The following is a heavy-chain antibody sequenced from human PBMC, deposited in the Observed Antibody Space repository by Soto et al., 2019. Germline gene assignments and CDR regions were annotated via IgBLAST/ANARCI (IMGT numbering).Heavy chain of an antibody. J-gene: IGHJ5*02. V-gene: IGHV3-7*01. CDR1: GFTFSSYW. CDR3: ARSTAARLNWFDP. Sequence: PGGSLRLSCAAPGFTFSSYWMSWVRQAPGKGLEWVANIKQDGSEKYYVDSVKGRFTISRDNAKNSLYLQMNSLRAEDTAVYYCARSTAARLNWFDPWGQGTLVTVSS. D-gene: IGHD6-6*01. CDR2: IKQDGSEK.